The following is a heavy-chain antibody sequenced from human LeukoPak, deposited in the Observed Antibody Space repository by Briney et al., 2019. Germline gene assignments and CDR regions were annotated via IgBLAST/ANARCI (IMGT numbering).Heavy chain of an antibody. CDR3: ARVGAAMDNFDY. CDR2: IYNSGST. J-gene: IGHJ4*02. D-gene: IGHD5-18*01. Sequence: SETLSLTCTVSGGSISNYDWSWIRQFPGKGLEWTGYIYNSGSTNYNPSLKSRVTISKDTSKNQCSLKLSSVTAADTAVYYCARVGAAMDNFDYWGQGTLVTVS. V-gene: IGHV4-59*01. CDR1: GGSISNYD.